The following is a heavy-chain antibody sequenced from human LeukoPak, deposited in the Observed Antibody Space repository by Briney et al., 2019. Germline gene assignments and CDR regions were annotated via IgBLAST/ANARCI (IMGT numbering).Heavy chain of an antibody. CDR3: ARERRCSAGSCYAADLDS. V-gene: IGHV1-69*04. D-gene: IGHD2-15*01. CDR2: IIPLTGVV. CDR1: ADIFNSYA. Sequence: SVKVSCKTSADIFNSYAINWVRQAPGQGLEWMGRIIPLTGVVSYGQKLQTRVTISADKSTSTAYMEVSSLRFEDTAVYFCARERRCSAGSCYAADLDSWGQGTLVTVSS. J-gene: IGHJ4*02.